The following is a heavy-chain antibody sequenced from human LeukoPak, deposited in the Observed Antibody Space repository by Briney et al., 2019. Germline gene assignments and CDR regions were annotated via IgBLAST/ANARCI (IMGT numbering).Heavy chain of an antibody. D-gene: IGHD1-26*01. Sequence: SETLSLTCIVSGDSISSYYWSWIRQPAGKGLEWIGRIHSSGTTNYNPSLKSRVAMSVDTSKNQFSLNLRSVTAADTAVYYCARSGRASSGSNVDYRGQGTLVTVSS. CDR1: GDSISSYY. CDR3: ARSGRASSGSNVDY. J-gene: IGHJ4*02. CDR2: IHSSGTT. V-gene: IGHV4-4*07.